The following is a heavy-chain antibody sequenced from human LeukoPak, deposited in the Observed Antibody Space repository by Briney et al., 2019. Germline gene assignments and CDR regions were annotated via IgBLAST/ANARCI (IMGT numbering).Heavy chain of an antibody. V-gene: IGHV3-30*03. D-gene: IGHD3-16*01. CDR3: ARGGRGVWGSLDY. CDR1: GFTFSSYG. Sequence: GGSLRLSCAASGFTFSSYGMHWVRQAPGKGLEWVAVISYDGSNKYNVESVKGRFTISRDNSKSTLYLRMNSLRAEDTAVYCCARGGRGVWGSLDYWGQGTLATVSS. J-gene: IGHJ4*02. CDR2: ISYDGSNK.